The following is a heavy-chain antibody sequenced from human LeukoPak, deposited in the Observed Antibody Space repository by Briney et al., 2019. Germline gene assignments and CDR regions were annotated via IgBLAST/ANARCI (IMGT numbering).Heavy chain of an antibody. V-gene: IGHV3-74*01. D-gene: IGHD1/OR15-1a*01. CDR2: INPDESDT. J-gene: IGHJ6*02. CDR1: GFTFTTYW. CDR3: ARGPLNTFGMGD. Sequence: PGGSLTLSCAASGFTFTTYWMHWVRQAPGKGLVWVSRINPDESDTRYADSVRGRFTISRDNAKSTLYLQMNSLRAEDTAVYYCARGPLNTFGMGDWGQGTMVTVSS.